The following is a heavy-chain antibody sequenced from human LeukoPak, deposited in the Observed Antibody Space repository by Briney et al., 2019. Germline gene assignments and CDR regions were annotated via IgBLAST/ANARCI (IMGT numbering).Heavy chain of an antibody. D-gene: IGHD3-22*01. CDR3: ARDHPPSYYYDSSGHRDYFDY. V-gene: IGHV3-21*01. CDR1: GFTFSSYS. Sequence: GGSLRLSCAASGFTFSSYSMNWVRQAPGKGLEWVSSISSTSNYIYYADSVKGRFTISRDNTKNSLYLQMNSLRAEGTAVYYCARDHPPSYYYDSSGHRDYFDYWGQGTLVTVSS. J-gene: IGHJ4*02. CDR2: ISSTSNYI.